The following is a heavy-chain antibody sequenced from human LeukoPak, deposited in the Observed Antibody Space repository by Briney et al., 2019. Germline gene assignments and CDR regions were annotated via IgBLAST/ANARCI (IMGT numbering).Heavy chain of an antibody. CDR1: GFTFSSYE. CDR3: ARGVEKKLLWFGETSWVYFDY. Sequence: GGSLRLSCAASGFTFSSYEMNWVRQAPGKGLEWVSYISSSGNIIYYADSVKGRFTISRDNAKNSLYLQMNSLRAEDTAVYYCARGVEKKLLWFGETSWVYFDYWGQGTLVTVSS. V-gene: IGHV3-48*03. D-gene: IGHD3-10*01. CDR2: ISSSGNII. J-gene: IGHJ4*02.